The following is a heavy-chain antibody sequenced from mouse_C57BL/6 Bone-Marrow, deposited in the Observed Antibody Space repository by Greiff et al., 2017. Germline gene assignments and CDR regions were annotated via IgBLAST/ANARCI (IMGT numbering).Heavy chain of an antibody. V-gene: IGHV1-52*01. CDR3: ARDYSNEDYYAMGY. CDR2: IDPSDSET. D-gene: IGHD2-5*01. J-gene: IGHJ4*01. CDR1: GYTFTSYW. Sequence: QVQLKQPGAELVRPGSSVKLSCKASGYTFTSYWMHWVKQRPIQGLEWIGNIDPSDSETHYNQKFKDKATLTVDKSSSTAYMQLSSLTSEDSAVYYCARDYSNEDYYAMGYWGQGTSVTVSS.